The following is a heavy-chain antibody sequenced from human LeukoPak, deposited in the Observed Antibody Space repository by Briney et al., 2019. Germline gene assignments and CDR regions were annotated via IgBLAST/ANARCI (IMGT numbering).Heavy chain of an antibody. CDR2: INPNSGGT. D-gene: IGHD4-17*01. J-gene: IGHJ6*02. CDR3: ARRTTVTTVYYYYGMDV. CDR1: GYTFTGYY. V-gene: IGHV1-2*04. Sequence: ASVKVSCKASGYTFTGYYMHWVRQAPGQGLEWMGRINPNSGGTNYAQKFQGWVTMTRDTSISTAYMELSSLRSEDTAVYYCARRTTVTTVYYYYGMDVWGQGTTVTVSS.